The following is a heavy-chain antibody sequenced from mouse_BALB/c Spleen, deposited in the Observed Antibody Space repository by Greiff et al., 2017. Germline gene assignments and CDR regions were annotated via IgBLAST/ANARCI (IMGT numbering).Heavy chain of an antibody. D-gene: IGHD2-14*01. J-gene: IGHJ4*01. CDR3: ARGGAYRYDEGYAMDY. CDR1: GFTFSSFG. Sequence: EVKLVESGGGLVQPGGSRKLSCAASGFTFSSFGMHWVRQAPEKGLEWVAYISSGSSTIYYADTVKGRFTISRDNPKNTLFLQMTSLRSEDTAMYYCARGGAYRYDEGYAMDYWGQGTSVTVSS. CDR2: ISSGSSTI. V-gene: IGHV5-17*02.